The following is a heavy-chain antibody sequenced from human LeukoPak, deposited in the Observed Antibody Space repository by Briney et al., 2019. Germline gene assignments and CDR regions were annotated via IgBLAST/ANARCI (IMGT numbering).Heavy chain of an antibody. CDR2: VRQSDAIS. J-gene: IGHJ4*02. CDR1: GFTFSTYD. CDR3: ARNYGGNYLYYFDY. V-gene: IGHV3-23*01. Sequence: GGSLRLSCAASGFTFSTYDMTWVRQAPGKGLEWVSTVRQSDAISYYAASVKGRFTISRDNSKNALSLQMNSLRVEDTAVYYCARNYGGNYLYYFDYWGQGTLVTVSS. D-gene: IGHD4-23*01.